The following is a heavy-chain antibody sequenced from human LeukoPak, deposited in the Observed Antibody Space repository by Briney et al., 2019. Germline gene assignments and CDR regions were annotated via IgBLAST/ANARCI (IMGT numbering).Heavy chain of an antibody. D-gene: IGHD3-22*01. CDR2: IDWDDDK. CDR3: ARTCPYYYDSSGYPDY. CDR1: GFSLSTSGMC. V-gene: IGHV2-70*01. Sequence: SGPALVKPTPPLTLTCTFSGFSLSTSGMCVSWIRQPPGKALEWLALIDWDDDKYYSTSLKTRLTISKDTSKNQVVLTMTNMDPVDTATYYCARTCPYYYDSSGYPDYWGQGTLVTVSS. J-gene: IGHJ4*02.